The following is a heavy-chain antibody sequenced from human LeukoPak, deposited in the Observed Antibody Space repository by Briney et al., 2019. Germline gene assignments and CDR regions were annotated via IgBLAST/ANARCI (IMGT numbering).Heavy chain of an antibody. CDR2: VYYTGST. Sequence: SETLSLTCTVSGGAIGVHFWNWIRQPPGKGLEWIGYVYYTGSTSYNPSLRSRVSISVDTSKKQFSLKLSSVTAADTAVYYCARQGTRGVDYWGQGTLLTVSS. J-gene: IGHJ4*02. D-gene: IGHD1-1*01. V-gene: IGHV4-59*08. CDR3: ARQGTRGVDY. CDR1: GGAIGVHF.